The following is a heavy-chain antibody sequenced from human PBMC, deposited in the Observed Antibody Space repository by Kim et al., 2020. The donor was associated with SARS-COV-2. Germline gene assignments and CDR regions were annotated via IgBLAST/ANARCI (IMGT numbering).Heavy chain of an antibody. D-gene: IGHD3-9*01. J-gene: IGHJ2*01. CDR3: ARLTGYFDF. CDR2: IFYSGST. Sequence: SETLSLTCSVSGGSISSSSYYWGWIRQPPGKGLEWIGSIFYSGSTYYNPSLKSRVTISVDMSKKQVSLTVSSVTAADTAVYYCARLTGYFDFWGRGTLVT. V-gene: IGHV4-39*07. CDR1: GGSISSSSYY.